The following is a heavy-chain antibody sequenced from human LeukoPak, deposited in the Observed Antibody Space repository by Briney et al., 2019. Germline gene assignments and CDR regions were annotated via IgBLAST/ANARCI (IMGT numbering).Heavy chain of an antibody. CDR2: IDPSDSYT. Sequence: GESLKISCKGSGHSFTSYWISWVRQIPGKGLEWMGRIDPSDSYTNYSPSFQGHVTISADKSISTAYLQWSSLKASDTAMYYCARQGGYDSGYFDYWGQGSLVTVSS. CDR1: GHSFTSYW. J-gene: IGHJ4*02. D-gene: IGHD5-12*01. V-gene: IGHV5-10-1*01. CDR3: ARQGGYDSGYFDY.